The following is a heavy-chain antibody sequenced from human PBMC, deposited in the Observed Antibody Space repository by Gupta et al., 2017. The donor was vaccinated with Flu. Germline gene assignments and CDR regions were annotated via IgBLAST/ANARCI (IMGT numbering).Heavy chain of an antibody. CDR3: AKDFRLPIAVAGTFDY. J-gene: IGHJ4*02. Sequence: EVQLLESGGGLVQPGGSLRLSCAASGFTFSSYAMSWVRQAPGKGLEWVSAISGSGGSTYYADSVKGRFTISRDNSKNTLYLQMNSLRAEDTAVYYCAKDFRLPIAVAGTFDYWGQGTLVTVSS. V-gene: IGHV3-23*01. CDR2: ISGSGGST. CDR1: GFTFSSYA. D-gene: IGHD6-19*01.